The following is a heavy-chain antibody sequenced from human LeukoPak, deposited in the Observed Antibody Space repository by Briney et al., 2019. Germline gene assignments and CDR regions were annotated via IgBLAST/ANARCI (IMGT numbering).Heavy chain of an antibody. J-gene: IGHJ4*02. V-gene: IGHV4-61*02. CDR2: MYTSGST. Sequence: SQTLSLTCTVSGGSINIGTYYWSWIRQPAGKGLELIGRMYTSGSTNYNPSLESRVTISVDTSKNQFSLKLSSVTAADTAVYYCARGEKGSSSGSINYWGQGTLVTVSS. D-gene: IGHD6-6*01. CDR1: GGSINIGTYY. CDR3: ARGEKGSSSGSINY.